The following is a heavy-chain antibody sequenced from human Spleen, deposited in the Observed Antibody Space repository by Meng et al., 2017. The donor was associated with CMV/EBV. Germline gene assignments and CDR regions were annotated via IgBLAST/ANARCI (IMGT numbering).Heavy chain of an antibody. Sequence: GGSLRLPCAASGFPFRSFRMNWVGQDPGKGLRWVSYISSTSGTIYYADSVKGRFTISRDNVKNSLYLQMNSLRAEDTAVYYCAGNPPPIAVAGYYYYYYGMDVWGQGTTVTVSS. J-gene: IGHJ6*02. V-gene: IGHV3-48*04. D-gene: IGHD6-19*01. CDR1: GFPFRSFR. CDR2: ISSTSGTI. CDR3: AGNPPPIAVAGYYYYYYGMDV.